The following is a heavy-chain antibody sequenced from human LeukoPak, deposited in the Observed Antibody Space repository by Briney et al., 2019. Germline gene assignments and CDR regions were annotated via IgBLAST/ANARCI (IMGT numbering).Heavy chain of an antibody. V-gene: IGHV3-21*01. CDR3: ARGYSYGLGYFGY. Sequence: PGGSLRLSCAASGFTFSSYSMNWVRQAPGKGLEWVSSISSSSSYIYYADSVKGRFTISRDNAKNSLYLQMNSLRAEDTAVYYCARGYSYGLGYFGYWGQGTLVTVSS. D-gene: IGHD5-18*01. J-gene: IGHJ4*02. CDR1: GFTFSSYS. CDR2: ISSSSSYI.